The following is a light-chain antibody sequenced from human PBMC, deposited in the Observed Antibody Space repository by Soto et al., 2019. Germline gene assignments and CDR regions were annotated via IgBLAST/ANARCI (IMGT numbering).Light chain of an antibody. J-gene: IGLJ3*02. V-gene: IGLV2-14*01. CDR2: EVS. CDR1: SSDVGSYNY. Sequence: QSVLTQPASVSGSPGQSITISCTGPSSDVGSYNYVSWYQHHPRNARELMIYEVSNRLSGVSNRFSGSKSGKTSSLTISGLQAEDEADYYCSSYTSGTTGVFGGGTKLTVL. CDR3: SSYTSGTTGV.